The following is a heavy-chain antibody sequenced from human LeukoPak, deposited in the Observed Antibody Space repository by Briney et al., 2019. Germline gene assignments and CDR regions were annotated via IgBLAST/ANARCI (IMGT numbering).Heavy chain of an antibody. D-gene: IGHD5-18*01. V-gene: IGHV3-21*01. Sequence: GGSLRLSCAASGFTLSSYSINWVRQAPGKGLEWVSCISGSSNYIYYTDSVKGRFTLSRDNAKNSLFLQMNSLRAEDTAVYYCARGRGSSYGDPFDYWGQGTLVTVAS. CDR2: ISGSSNYI. CDR1: GFTLSSYS. J-gene: IGHJ4*02. CDR3: ARGRGSSYGDPFDY.